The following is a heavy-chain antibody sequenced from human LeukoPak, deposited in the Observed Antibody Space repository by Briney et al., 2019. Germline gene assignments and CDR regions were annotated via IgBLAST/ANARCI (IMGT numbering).Heavy chain of an antibody. CDR2: IRKKAERGTT. D-gene: IGHD6-19*01. Sequence: GGSLRLSCTASGFTFGDYALTWVRQAPGKGLEWVGFIRKKAERGTTEYGTSVKGRFTISREESKGTAYLQMNFLKTEDTAVYYCARGSGWVDNWGQGTLVTVSS. J-gene: IGHJ4*02. CDR3: ARGSGWVDN. CDR1: GFTFGDYA. V-gene: IGHV3-49*04.